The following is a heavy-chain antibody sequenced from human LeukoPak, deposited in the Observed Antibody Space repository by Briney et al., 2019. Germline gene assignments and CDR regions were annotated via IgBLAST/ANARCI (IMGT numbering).Heavy chain of an antibody. CDR2: INHSGST. V-gene: IGHV4-34*01. Sequence: SETLSLTYAVYGGSFSGYYWSWIRQPPGKGLEWIGEINHSGSTNYNPSLKSRVTISVDTSKNQFSLKLSSVTAADTAVYYCARGPEMATIGIVFDYWGQGTLVTVSS. CDR3: ARGPEMATIGIVFDY. CDR1: GGSFSGYY. J-gene: IGHJ4*02. D-gene: IGHD5-24*01.